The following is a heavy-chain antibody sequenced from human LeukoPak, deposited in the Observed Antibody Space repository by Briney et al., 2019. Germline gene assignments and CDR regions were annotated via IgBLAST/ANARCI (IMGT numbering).Heavy chain of an antibody. CDR2: IHYSGTT. J-gene: IGHJ5*02. Sequence: SETLSLTCTVSGASIDSGRYYWGWIRQPPGKGLEWIGSIHYSGTTYYNPSLKSRVTISINTSNNQFSLKLSSVTAAATAFYYCPRGTPYNPWGQGTLVTVSS. V-gene: IGHV4-39*07. D-gene: IGHD4-11*01. CDR3: PRGTPYNP. CDR1: GASIDSGRYY.